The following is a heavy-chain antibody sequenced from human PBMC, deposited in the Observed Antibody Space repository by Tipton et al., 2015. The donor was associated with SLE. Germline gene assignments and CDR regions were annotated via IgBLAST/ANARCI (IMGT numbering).Heavy chain of an antibody. CDR1: GGSISSGGYY. Sequence: LRLSCTVSGGSISSGGYYWSWIRQPPGKGLEWIGYIYYSGSTYYNPSLKSRVTISVDTSKNQFSLKLSSVTAADTAVYYCARGLTFDIWGQGTMVTVSS. CDR3: ARGLTFDI. J-gene: IGHJ3*02. CDR2: IYYSGST. V-gene: IGHV4-31*02.